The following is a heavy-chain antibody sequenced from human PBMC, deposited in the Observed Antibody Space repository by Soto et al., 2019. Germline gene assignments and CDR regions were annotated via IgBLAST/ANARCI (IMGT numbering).Heavy chain of an antibody. CDR1: GGSISSYY. Sequence: PSETLSLTCTVSGGSISSYYWSWIRQPPGKGLEWIGYIYYSGSTNYNPSLKSRVTISVDTSKNQFSLKLSSVTAADTAVFYCARLAPGRTGTSPQGWFDPWGQGTLVTVSS. CDR3: ARLAPGRTGTSPQGWFDP. V-gene: IGHV4-59*08. D-gene: IGHD1-1*01. J-gene: IGHJ5*02. CDR2: IYYSGST.